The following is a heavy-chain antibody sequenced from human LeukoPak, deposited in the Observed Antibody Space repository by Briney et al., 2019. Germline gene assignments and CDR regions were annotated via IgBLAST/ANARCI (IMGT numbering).Heavy chain of an antibody. CDR2: IKEDGGET. CDR1: GFVFSNYW. Sequence: GSLRLSCVASGFVFSNYWKGWVRQAPGKGLEWVANIKEDGGETYYVDSVKGRFTISRDNAKNSLDLQMNSLRDEDTAVYYCARRKEVQTTFDYWGQGTLVTVSS. D-gene: IGHD4/OR15-4a*01. CDR3: ARRKEVQTTFDY. J-gene: IGHJ4*02. V-gene: IGHV3-7*01.